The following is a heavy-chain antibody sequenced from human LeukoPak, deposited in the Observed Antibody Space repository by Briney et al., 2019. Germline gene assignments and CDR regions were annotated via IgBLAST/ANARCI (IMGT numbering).Heavy chain of an antibody. V-gene: IGHV3-21*01. CDR3: TSLSNTDKDDY. J-gene: IGHJ4*02. CDR1: GFTFSSYS. D-gene: IGHD1/OR15-1a*01. CDR2: ISSSSSYI. Sequence: GGSLRLSCATSGFTFSSYSMNWVRQAPGKGLEWVSSISSSSSYIYYADSVKGRFTISRDNAKNSLYLQMNSLRAEDTAVYYCTSLSNTDKDDYWGQGTLVTVSS.